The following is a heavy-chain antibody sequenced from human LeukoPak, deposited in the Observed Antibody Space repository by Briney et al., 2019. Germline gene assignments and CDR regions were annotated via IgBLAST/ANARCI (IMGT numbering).Heavy chain of an antibody. D-gene: IGHD5-12*01. CDR1: GFTFSSYE. CDR2: ISSSGSTI. CDR3: AKHHYDVYYYYAMGV. V-gene: IGHV3-48*03. Sequence: PGGSLRLSCAASGFTFSSYEMNWVRQAPGKGLEWVSYISSSGSTIYYADSVKGRFTISRDNAKNSLYLQMNSLRAEDTAVYYCAKHHYDVYYYYAMGVWGQGTTVTVSS. J-gene: IGHJ6*02.